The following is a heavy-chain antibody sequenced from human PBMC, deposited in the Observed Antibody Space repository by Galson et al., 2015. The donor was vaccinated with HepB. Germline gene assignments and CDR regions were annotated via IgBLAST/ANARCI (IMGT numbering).Heavy chain of an antibody. CDR2: MNPNGGNP. D-gene: IGHD6-19*01. V-gene: IGHV1-8*01. CDR3: ARGRRDTAVAAPAAVLLDY. Sequence: VRQATGQRLEWMGWMNPNGGNPGYAQKFQGRVTMTRNASISTAYMELSSLTSEDTAVYYCARGRRDTAVAAPAAVLLDYWGQGILVTVSS. J-gene: IGHJ4*02.